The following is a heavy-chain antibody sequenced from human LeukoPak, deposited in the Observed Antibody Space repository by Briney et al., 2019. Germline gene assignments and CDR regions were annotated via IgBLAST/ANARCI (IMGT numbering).Heavy chain of an antibody. Sequence: GGSQRLSCAASGLTFSDYYMSWIRQAPGKGLEWVSYISSSGSTIYYADSVKGRFTISRDNAKNSLYLQMNSLRAEDTAVYYCARQQRYFDWAPDYWGQGTLVTVSS. CDR2: ISSSGSTI. J-gene: IGHJ4*02. V-gene: IGHV3-11*04. D-gene: IGHD3-9*01. CDR3: ARQQRYFDWAPDY. CDR1: GLTFSDYY.